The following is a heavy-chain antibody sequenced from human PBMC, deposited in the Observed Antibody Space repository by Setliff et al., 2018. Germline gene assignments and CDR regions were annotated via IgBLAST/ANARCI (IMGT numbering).Heavy chain of an antibody. CDR1: GYIFSSYG. Sequence: ASVKVSCKAPGYIFSSYGVSWVRQAPGQGLEWMGWISSYNNDVTNFAQRFQGRVTMSTDTSTSAAYMELRSLRSDDTAVYYCAISTLSICSGGSCPNVFDVWGPGTLVTVSS. D-gene: IGHD2-15*01. CDR3: AISTLSICSGGSCPNVFDV. V-gene: IGHV1-18*01. J-gene: IGHJ3*01. CDR2: ISSYNNDVT.